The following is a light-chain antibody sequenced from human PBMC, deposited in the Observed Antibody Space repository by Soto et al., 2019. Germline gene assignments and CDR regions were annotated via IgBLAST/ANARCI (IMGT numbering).Light chain of an antibody. Sequence: QSVLTQPASVSGSPGQSITISCTGTSSDVGGYNYVSWYQQHPGKAPKLMIYDVSNRPSGLSNRFSVSKSGNTASLTISGLQAEDEADYYCSSYTSSSTYVFGTGTKLTVL. CDR2: DVS. CDR1: SSDVGGYNY. V-gene: IGLV2-14*01. CDR3: SSYTSSSTYV. J-gene: IGLJ1*01.